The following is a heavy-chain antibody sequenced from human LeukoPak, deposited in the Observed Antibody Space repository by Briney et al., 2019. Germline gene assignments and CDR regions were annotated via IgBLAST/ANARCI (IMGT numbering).Heavy chain of an antibody. V-gene: IGHV4-59*01. J-gene: IGHJ6*02. CDR1: GGSISSYY. D-gene: IGHD1-26*01. Sequence: SETLSLTCTVSGGSISSYYWSWIRQPPGKGLEWIGYIYYSGSTNYNPSLKSRVTISVDTSKNQFSLKLSSVTAADTAVYYCARATGRYCGSYYAYYYYGMDVWGQGTTVTVSS. CDR3: ARATGRYCGSYYAYYYYGMDV. CDR2: IYYSGST.